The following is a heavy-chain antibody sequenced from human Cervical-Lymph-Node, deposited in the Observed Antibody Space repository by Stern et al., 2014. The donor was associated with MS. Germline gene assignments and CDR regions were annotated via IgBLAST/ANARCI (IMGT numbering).Heavy chain of an antibody. D-gene: IGHD6-19*01. V-gene: IGHV1-46*01. Sequence: VQLVESGAEVKKPGASVKVSCKASGYTFTSYYMHWVRQSPGQGLEWMGIINPSGGRTSYAQKFQGRVPMTRGTSTSTVYMELSSLRSEDTAVYYGAREIAVAGPMDYWGHGTLVTVSS. CDR2: INPSGGRT. CDR1: GYTFTSYY. CDR3: AREIAVAGPMDY. J-gene: IGHJ4*01.